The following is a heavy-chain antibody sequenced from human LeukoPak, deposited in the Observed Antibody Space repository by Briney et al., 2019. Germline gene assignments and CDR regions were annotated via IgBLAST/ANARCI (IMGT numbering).Heavy chain of an antibody. CDR2: IYYTGST. J-gene: IGHJ3*02. D-gene: IGHD7-27*01. V-gene: IGHV4-61*01. Sequence: SETLSLTCTVSGGSVSNGNYYWSWLRQPPGKALEWIGYIYYTGSTSYNPSLEGRVTISVDTSKNQFSLKLSSVTAADTAVYYCARARTGDSPHDAFDIWGQGTMVTVSS. CDR3: ARARTGDSPHDAFDI. CDR1: GGSVSNGNYY.